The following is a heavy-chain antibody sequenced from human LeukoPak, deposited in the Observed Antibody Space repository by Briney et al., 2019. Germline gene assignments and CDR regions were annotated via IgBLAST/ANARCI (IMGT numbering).Heavy chain of an antibody. Sequence: ASVKVSCKASGYTFTGYYMHWVRQAPGQGLEWMGWINPNSGGTNYAQKFQGRVTMTRDTSISTAYMELSRLRSDDTAVHYCARGFSPLSGSSMDAFDIWGQGTMVTVSS. CDR1: GYTFTGYY. CDR3: ARGFSPLSGSSMDAFDI. CDR2: INPNSGGT. D-gene: IGHD1-26*01. V-gene: IGHV1-2*02. J-gene: IGHJ3*02.